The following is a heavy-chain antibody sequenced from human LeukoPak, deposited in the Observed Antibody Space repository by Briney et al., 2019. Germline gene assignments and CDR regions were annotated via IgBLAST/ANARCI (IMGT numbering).Heavy chain of an antibody. CDR1: GFTFSNSA. CDR3: ARRNPYFDY. Sequence: GGSLRLSCAASGFTFSNSAMSWVRQAPGKGLEWVSTLSGSGITTYYADSVKGRFTISRDNSKSTLYLQMNSLRAEDTAVYYCARRNPYFDYWGQGTLVTVSS. V-gene: IGHV3-23*01. J-gene: IGHJ4*02. CDR2: LSGSGITT. D-gene: IGHD1-14*01.